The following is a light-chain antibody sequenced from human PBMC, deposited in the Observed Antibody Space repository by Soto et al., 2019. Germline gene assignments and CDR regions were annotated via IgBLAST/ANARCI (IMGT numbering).Light chain of an antibody. Sequence: EIVLTQSPGTLSLSPEERATLSCRASQSVSSSYLAWYQQKPGQAPSLLIYGASRRATGIPDRFSGSGSGKDFTLTISRLEPEDFAVYYCQQFGNSPWTFGQGTKVDIK. V-gene: IGKV3-20*01. CDR2: GAS. CDR1: QSVSSSY. J-gene: IGKJ1*01. CDR3: QQFGNSPWT.